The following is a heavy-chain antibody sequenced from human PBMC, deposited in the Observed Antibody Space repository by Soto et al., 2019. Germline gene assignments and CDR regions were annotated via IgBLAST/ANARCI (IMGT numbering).Heavy chain of an antibody. D-gene: IGHD3-22*01. J-gene: IGHJ6*02. CDR1: GVHFSTYS. Sequence: GGSLSLSCAASGVHFSTYSMNWVRQAPGKGLEWVSSISSSSSYIYYADSVKGRFTISRDNAKNSLYLQMNSLRAEDTAVYYCARYDSSGYYWPYYYYGMDVWGQGTTVTVS. CDR3: ARYDSSGYYWPYYYYGMDV. V-gene: IGHV3-21*01. CDR2: ISSSSSYI.